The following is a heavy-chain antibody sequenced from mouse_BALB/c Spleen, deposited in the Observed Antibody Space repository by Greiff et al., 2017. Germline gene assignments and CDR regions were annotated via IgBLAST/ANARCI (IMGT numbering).Heavy chain of an antibody. J-gene: IGHJ2*01. CDR3: ARATAYYFDY. CDR1: GFNIKDYY. Sequence: VQLKQSGAELVRPGALVKLSCKASGFNIKDYYMHWVKQRPEQGLEWIGWIDPENGNTIYDPKFQGKASITADTSSNTAYLQLSSLTSEDTAVYYCARATAYYFDYWGQGTTLTVSS. D-gene: IGHD1-2*01. CDR2: IDPENGNT. V-gene: IGHV14-1*02.